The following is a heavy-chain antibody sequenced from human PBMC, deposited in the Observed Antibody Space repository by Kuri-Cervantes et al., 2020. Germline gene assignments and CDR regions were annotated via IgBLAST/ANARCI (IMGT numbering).Heavy chain of an antibody. CDR3: ARGGGLGYCTGGVCYTDYYYYMDV. V-gene: IGHV1-45*02. D-gene: IGHD2-8*02. J-gene: IGHJ6*03. Sequence: SVKVSCKASGYTFTYRYLHWVRQAPGQALEWMGWITPFNGNTNYAQKFQDRVTITRDRSMSTAYMELSGLRSDDTAVYYCARGGGLGYCTGGVCYTDYYYYMDVWGKGTTVTVSS. CDR2: ITPFNGNT. CDR1: GYTFTYRY.